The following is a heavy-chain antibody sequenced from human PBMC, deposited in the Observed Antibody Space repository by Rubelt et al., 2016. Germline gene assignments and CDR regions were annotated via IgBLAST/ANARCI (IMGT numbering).Heavy chain of an antibody. CDR1: GFTFTSSA. CDR3: AGGGIAARLFDY. CDR2: IVVGRGHT. J-gene: IGHJ4*02. V-gene: IGHV1-58*02. Sequence: QMQLVQSGPEVKKPGTSVKVSCKASGFTFTSSAMQWVRQARGQRLEWIGWIVVGRGHTNYAQKFQERVTITRDMSTSTAYMELSSLWSEDTAVDYGAGGGIAARLFDYWGQGTLVTVSS. D-gene: IGHD6-6*01.